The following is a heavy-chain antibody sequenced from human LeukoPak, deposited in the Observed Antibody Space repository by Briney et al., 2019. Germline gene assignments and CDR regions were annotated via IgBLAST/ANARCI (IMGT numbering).Heavy chain of an antibody. V-gene: IGHV3-21*01. CDR3: ARDPYSGGYGAYYYYYMDV. Sequence: GGSLRLSCAASEFTFSTYNMNWVRQAPGKALEWVSSITSSSSRTYYADSVKGRYTISRDNAKNSLYLQMDSLRAEDTAVYYCARDPYSGGYGAYYYYYMDVWGKGTTVTISS. J-gene: IGHJ6*03. CDR1: EFTFSTYN. D-gene: IGHD1-26*01. CDR2: ITSSSSRT.